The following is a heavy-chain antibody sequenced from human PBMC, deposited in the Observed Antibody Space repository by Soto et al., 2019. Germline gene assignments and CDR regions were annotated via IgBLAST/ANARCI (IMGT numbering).Heavy chain of an antibody. V-gene: IGHV3-33*01. D-gene: IGHD6-13*01. J-gene: IGHJ4*02. CDR2: IWYDGSNK. CDR1: GFTFSSYG. Sequence: QGQLVESGGGVVQPGRSLRLSCAASGFTFSSYGMYWVRQAPGKGLEWVAVIWYDGSNKYYADSVKGRFTISRDNSKNTLYLQMNSLRADDTAVYYCARDPGSSWYYFDYWGQGTLVTVSS. CDR3: ARDPGSSWYYFDY.